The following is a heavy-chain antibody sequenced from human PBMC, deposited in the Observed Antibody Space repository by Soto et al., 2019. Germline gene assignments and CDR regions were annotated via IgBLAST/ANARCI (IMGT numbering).Heavy chain of an antibody. Sequence: SETLSLTCTVSGGSRISYYWSWIRQPPGRGLEWIGFIYYAGSTKYNPSLNSRVTISVDTSKNQFSLTVTSVTAADTAVYYCARRIVATETFAYWGQGTLVTVSS. CDR2: IYYAGST. V-gene: IGHV4-59*08. CDR1: GGSRISYY. CDR3: ARRIVATETFAY. D-gene: IGHD5-12*01. J-gene: IGHJ4*02.